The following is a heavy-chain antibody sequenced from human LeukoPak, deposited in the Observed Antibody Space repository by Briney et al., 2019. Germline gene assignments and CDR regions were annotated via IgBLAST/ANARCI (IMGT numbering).Heavy chain of an antibody. J-gene: IGHJ6*02. CDR3: ARDRHCVNGLCHNSPGMDV. D-gene: IGHD2-8*01. V-gene: IGHV3-33*01. CDR1: GFTFSGYG. CDR2: IWFDGKNE. Sequence: GGSLRLSCAAFGFTFSGYGMHWVRLAPGKGLEWVADIWFDGKNEHFAASVKGRFTISRDNSKKTMYLQINSLRAEDTAVYYCARDRHCVNGLCHNSPGMDVWGRGTTVTVSS.